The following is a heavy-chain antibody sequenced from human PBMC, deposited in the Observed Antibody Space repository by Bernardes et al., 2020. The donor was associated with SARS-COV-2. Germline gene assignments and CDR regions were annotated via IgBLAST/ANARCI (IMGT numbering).Heavy chain of an antibody. J-gene: IGHJ5*02. D-gene: IGHD3-3*01. CDR1: GFTFSSYA. CDR3: ADETYYDFWRIPFDP. CDR2: ISGSGGST. Sequence: GGSLRLSCAASGFTFSSYAMSWVRQAPGKGLEWVSAISGSGGSTYYADSVKGRFTISRDNSKNTLYLQMNSLRAEDTAVYYCADETYYDFWRIPFDPWGQGTLVTVSS. V-gene: IGHV3-23*01.